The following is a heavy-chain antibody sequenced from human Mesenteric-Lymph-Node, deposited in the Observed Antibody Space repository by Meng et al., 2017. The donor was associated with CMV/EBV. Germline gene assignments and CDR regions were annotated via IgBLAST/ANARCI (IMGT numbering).Heavy chain of an antibody. CDR2: ISAYNGET. J-gene: IGHJ4*02. D-gene: IGHD2-2*02. CDR1: GYTFNTYG. V-gene: IGHV1-18*01. CDR3: VRSCSNSRCYMPITH. Sequence: ASVKVSCKPSGYTFNTYGISWVRQAPGQGLEWMGWISAYNGETVYAARLQGRVTMTTDTSTSTAYMELRSLKSDDTALYYCVRSCSNSRCYMPITHWGQGTPVTVSS.